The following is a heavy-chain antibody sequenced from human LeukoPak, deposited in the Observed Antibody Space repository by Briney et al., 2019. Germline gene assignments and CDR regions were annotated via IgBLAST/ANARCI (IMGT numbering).Heavy chain of an antibody. Sequence: SETLSLTCAVYGGSFSGYYWSWIRQPPGKGLEWIGEINHSGSTNYNPSLKSRVTISVDTSKNQSSLKLSSVTAADTAVYYCARGDIVVVPAGRKRYYFDYWGQGTLVTVSS. CDR2: INHSGST. V-gene: IGHV4-34*01. D-gene: IGHD2-2*01. J-gene: IGHJ4*02. CDR3: ARGDIVVVPAGRKRYYFDY. CDR1: GGSFSGYY.